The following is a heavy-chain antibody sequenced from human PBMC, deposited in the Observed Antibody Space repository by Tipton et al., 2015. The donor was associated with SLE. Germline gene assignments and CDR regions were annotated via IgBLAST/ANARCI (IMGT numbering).Heavy chain of an antibody. V-gene: IGHV1-8*01. Sequence: QSGAEVKEPGASVKVSCKASGYSFTSYHINWVRQATGQGLEWMGWMDPNSAMTGYAQKFQGRVTLTRDNSISTMYMEVSSLTPEDTAVYYCVRVGGGLLGPWGQGTQVIVSS. CDR1: GYSFTSYH. CDR2: MDPNSAMT. D-gene: IGHD3-16*01. J-gene: IGHJ5*02. CDR3: VRVGGGLLGP.